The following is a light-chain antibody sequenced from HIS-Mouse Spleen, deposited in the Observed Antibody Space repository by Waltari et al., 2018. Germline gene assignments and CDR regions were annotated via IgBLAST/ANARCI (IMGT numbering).Light chain of an antibody. V-gene: IGKV4-1*01. CDR2: WAS. J-gene: IGKJ1*01. CDR1: QSVLYSSNNKNY. Sequence: DIVMTQSPDSLAVSLGERATINCNSSQSVLYSSNNKNYLAWYQQKPGQPPKLLIYWASTRESGVPDRFSGSGSGTDFTLTISSLQAEDVAVYYCQQYYSTRGTFGQGTKVEIK. CDR3: QQYYSTRGT.